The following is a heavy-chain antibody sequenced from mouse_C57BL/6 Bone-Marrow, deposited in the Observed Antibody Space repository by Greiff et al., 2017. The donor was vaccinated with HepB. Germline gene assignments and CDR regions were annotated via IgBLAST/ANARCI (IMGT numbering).Heavy chain of an antibody. CDR3: ARPPPYYYGSSL. D-gene: IGHD1-1*01. CDR1: GYTFTDYY. V-gene: IGHV1-19*01. Sequence: EVQLQQSGPVLVKPGASVKMSCKASGYTFTDYYMNWVKQSHGKSLEWIGVINPYNGGTSYNQKFKGKATLTVDKSSSTAYMELNSLTSEDSAVYYCARPPPYYYGSSLWGQGTSVTVSS. CDR2: INPYNGGT. J-gene: IGHJ4*01.